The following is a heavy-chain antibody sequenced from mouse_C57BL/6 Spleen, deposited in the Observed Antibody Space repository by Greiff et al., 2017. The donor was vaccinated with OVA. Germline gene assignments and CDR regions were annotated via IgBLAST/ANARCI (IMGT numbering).Heavy chain of an antibody. V-gene: IGHV1-52*01. D-gene: IGHD1-1*01. Sequence: QVQLQQSGAELVRPGSSVKLSCKASGYTFTSYWMHWVKQRPIQGLEWIGNIDPSDSETHYNQKFKDKATLTVDKSSSTAYMQLSSLTSEDSAVYYCAREDTTVVAHWYFDVWGTGTTVTVSS. CDR1: GYTFTSYW. CDR2: IDPSDSET. J-gene: IGHJ1*03. CDR3: AREDTTVVAHWYFDV.